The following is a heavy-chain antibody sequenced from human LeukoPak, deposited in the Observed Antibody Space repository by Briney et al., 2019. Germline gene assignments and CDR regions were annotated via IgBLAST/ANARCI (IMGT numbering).Heavy chain of an antibody. J-gene: IGHJ4*02. CDR3: ARHSSWSSVTTPFDY. CDR2: IYPGDSDT. Sequence: GESLKISCKASGYSFSIYWIGCVRQMPVKGLEWMGIIYPGDSDTRYSPSFQGQVTISADKSVNTAYLQWSSLKASDTAMYYCARHSSWSSVTTPFDYWGQGTLVTVSS. V-gene: IGHV5-51*01. D-gene: IGHD4-17*01. CDR1: GYSFSIYW.